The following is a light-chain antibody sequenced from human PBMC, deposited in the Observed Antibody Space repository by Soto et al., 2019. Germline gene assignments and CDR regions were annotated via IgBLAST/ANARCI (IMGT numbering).Light chain of an antibody. J-gene: IGLJ1*01. CDR2: DVS. V-gene: IGLV2-11*01. Sequence: QSVLTQPRSVSGSTGQSVTISCTGTSSDVGSYNYVSWYQQHPGKAPKLMIYDVSKRPSGVPDRFSGSKSGNSASLTISGLHAEDEGDYFCCAYAGSDDVFGTGTKVTVL. CDR1: SSDVGSYNY. CDR3: CAYAGSDDV.